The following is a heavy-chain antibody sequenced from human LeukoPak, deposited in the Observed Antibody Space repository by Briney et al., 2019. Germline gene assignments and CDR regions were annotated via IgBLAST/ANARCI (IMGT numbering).Heavy chain of an antibody. CDR3: AREGPYCSGTSCYGGFDY. J-gene: IGHJ4*02. CDR2: INPNGGNT. D-gene: IGHD2-2*01. CDR1: GYTFTSHY. Sequence: GASVKVSCKAPGYTFTSHYMHWVGQAPGQGREWMGVINPNGGNTGYAQKFQGRVTMTRHTSTSTVYMELSSLRSEDTAVYYCAREGPYCSGTSCYGGFDYWGQGTLVTVSS. V-gene: IGHV1-46*01.